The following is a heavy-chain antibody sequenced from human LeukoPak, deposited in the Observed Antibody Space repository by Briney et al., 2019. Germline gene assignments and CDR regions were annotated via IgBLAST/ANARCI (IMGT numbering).Heavy chain of an antibody. D-gene: IGHD4-17*01. J-gene: IGHJ4*02. V-gene: IGHV3-23*01. CDR1: GFTLSGYW. CDR3: AKSMSTVTTSPF. CDR2: IGSTGSNT. Sequence: GGSLRLSCAASGFTLSGYWMSWVRQAPGTGLEWVSTIGSTGSNTYYTDSVKGRFTISRDNSKNTLYLQINGLRADDTAVYYCAKSMSTVTTSPFWGQGTLVTVSS.